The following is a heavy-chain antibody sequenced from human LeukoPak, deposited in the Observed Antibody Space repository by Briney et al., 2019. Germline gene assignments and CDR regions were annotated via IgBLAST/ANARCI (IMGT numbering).Heavy chain of an antibody. CDR2: ITAGGGNK. CDR3: ARSAIAVAGTGFDP. J-gene: IGHJ5*02. V-gene: IGHV3-23*01. D-gene: IGHD6-19*01. CDR1: GFTFSTYS. Sequence: GGSLRLSCAASGFTFSTYSMSWVRQAPGKGLEWVSTITAGGGNKDYADSVKGRFTISRDNSKNTVYLQMNSLRAEDTAVYYCARSAIAVAGTGFDPWGQGTLVTVSS.